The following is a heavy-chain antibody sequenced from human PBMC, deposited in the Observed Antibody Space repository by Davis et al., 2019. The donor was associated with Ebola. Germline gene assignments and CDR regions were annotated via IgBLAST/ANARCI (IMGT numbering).Heavy chain of an antibody. D-gene: IGHD3-22*01. CDR1: GGSFSGYY. J-gene: IGHJ4*02. CDR2: IYYSGST. Sequence: MPSETLSLTCAVYGGSFSGYYWSWIRQPPGKGLEWIGYIYYSGSTNYNPSLKSRVTISVDTSKNQFSLKLSSVTAADTAVYYCARIQYYYDSSGYYRGGFDYWGQGTLVTVSS. V-gene: IGHV4-59*08. CDR3: ARIQYYYDSSGYYRGGFDY.